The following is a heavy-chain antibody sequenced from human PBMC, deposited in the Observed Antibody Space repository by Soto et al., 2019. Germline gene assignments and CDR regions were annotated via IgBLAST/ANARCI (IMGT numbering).Heavy chain of an antibody. CDR2: ISYDGSNK. J-gene: IGHJ6*02. Sequence: QVQLVESGGGVVQPGRSLRLSCAAYGFTFSSYGMHWVRQAPGKGLEWVAVISYDGSNKYYADSVKGRFTISRDNSKNTLYLQMNSLRAEDTAVYYCAKGWGIAVVYYYYGMDVWGQGTTVTVSS. CDR1: GFTFSSYG. V-gene: IGHV3-30*18. CDR3: AKGWGIAVVYYYYGMDV. D-gene: IGHD6-19*01.